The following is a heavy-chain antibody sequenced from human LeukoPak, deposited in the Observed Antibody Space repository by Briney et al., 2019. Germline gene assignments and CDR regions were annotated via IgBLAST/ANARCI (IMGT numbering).Heavy chain of an antibody. CDR1: GGTFSSYA. CDR2: IIPIFGIA. J-gene: IGHJ5*02. V-gene: IGHV1-69*10. CDR3: ARVITGTTYRGFDP. Sequence: SVKVSCKASGGTFSSYAISWVRQAPGQGLEWMGGIIPIFGIANYAQKFQGRVTITADKSTSTAYMELSSLRSEDTAVYYCARVITGTTYRGFDPWGQGTLVTVSS. D-gene: IGHD1-7*01.